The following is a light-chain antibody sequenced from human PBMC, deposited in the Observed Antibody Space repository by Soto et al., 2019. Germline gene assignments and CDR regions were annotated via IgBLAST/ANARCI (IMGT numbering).Light chain of an antibody. CDR2: LTY. J-gene: IGKJ1*01. V-gene: IGKV1-13*02. Sequence: AIQLTQSPSSLSASVGDRVTITCRASQGISSALAWYQQKPGKAPKRLIYLTYSLQTGVPSRFSGSGSGTDFSLTISSLQPEDSATYFCLQHNSYPRTFGQGTKVDI. CDR1: QGISSA. CDR3: LQHNSYPRT.